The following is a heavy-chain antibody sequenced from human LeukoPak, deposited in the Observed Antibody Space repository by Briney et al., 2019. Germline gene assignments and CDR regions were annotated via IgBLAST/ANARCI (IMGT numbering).Heavy chain of an antibody. CDR1: GFTFSNAW. D-gene: IGHD3-22*01. J-gene: IGHJ6*03. CDR3: AKVVVGTVIVVASSNFYYYYMDV. CDR2: LKSKNDGGTT. Sequence: GGSLTLYCAASGFTFSNAWMSWLRQAPGKGLEWVGHLKSKNDGGTTDYAAPVEGRITISRDNSNNTLYQQMNSMRAEDTAVYYCAKVVVGTVIVVASSNFYYYYMDVWGKGTTVTISS. V-gene: IGHV3-15*01.